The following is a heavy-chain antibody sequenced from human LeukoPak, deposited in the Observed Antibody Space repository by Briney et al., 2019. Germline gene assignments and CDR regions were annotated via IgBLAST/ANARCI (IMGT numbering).Heavy chain of an antibody. Sequence: GGSLRLSCAASGFTFSSYGMHWVRQAPGKGLEWVAVILYDGSNKYYADSVKGRFTISRDNSKNTLYLQMNSLRAEDTAVYYCAKDRTGIIAAAAMAYWGQGTLVTVSS. V-gene: IGHV3-30*18. J-gene: IGHJ4*02. CDR1: GFTFSSYG. CDR3: AKDRTGIIAAAAMAY. D-gene: IGHD6-13*01. CDR2: ILYDGSNK.